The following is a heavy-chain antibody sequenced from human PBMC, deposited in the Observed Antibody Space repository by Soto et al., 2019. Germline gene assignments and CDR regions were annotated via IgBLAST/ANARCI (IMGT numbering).Heavy chain of an antibody. V-gene: IGHV3-7*01. CDR1: GFTFSRDW. CDR3: ASKSESSY. CDR2: MNQDGSHK. Sequence: GGSLRLSCAASGFTFSRDWMMWVRQAPGKGLEWVAIMNQDGSHKLYVDSVRGRFTISRDNAKGSLYLQMNSLRVEDAAVYYCASKSESSYWGQGTLVTVSS. J-gene: IGHJ4*02.